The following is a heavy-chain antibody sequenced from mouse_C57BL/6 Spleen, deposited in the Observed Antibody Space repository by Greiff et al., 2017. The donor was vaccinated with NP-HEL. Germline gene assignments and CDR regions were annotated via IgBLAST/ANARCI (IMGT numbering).Heavy chain of an antibody. J-gene: IGHJ3*01. CDR3: AKSGGSSYERFAY. CDR1: GYTFTSYG. D-gene: IGHD1-1*01. Sequence: LVESGAEPARPGASVKLSCKASGYTFTSYGISWVKQRTGQGLEWIGEIYPRSGNTYYNEKFKGKATLTADKSSSTAYMELRSLTSEDSAVYFCAKSGGSSYERFAYWGQGTLVTVSA. V-gene: IGHV1-81*01. CDR2: IYPRSGNT.